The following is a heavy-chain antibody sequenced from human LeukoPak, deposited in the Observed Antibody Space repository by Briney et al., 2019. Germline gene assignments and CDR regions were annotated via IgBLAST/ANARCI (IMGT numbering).Heavy chain of an antibody. CDR3: ARVEAMYDFWSGYCPSKLYYFDY. V-gene: IGHV1-18*01. CDR1: GYTFTSYG. CDR2: ISAYNGNT. Sequence: GASVKVSCKASGYTFTSYGISWVRQAPGQGLEWMGWISAYNGNTNYAQKLQGRVTMTTDTSTSTAYMELRSLRSDDTAVYYCARVEAMYDFWSGYCPSKLYYFDYWGQGTLVTVSS. D-gene: IGHD3-3*01. J-gene: IGHJ4*02.